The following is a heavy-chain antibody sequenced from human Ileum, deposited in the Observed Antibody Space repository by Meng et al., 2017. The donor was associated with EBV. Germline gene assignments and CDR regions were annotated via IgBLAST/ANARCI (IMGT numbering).Heavy chain of an antibody. CDR2: IYHSGST. J-gene: IGHJ4*02. CDR1: GGSISSINW. CDR3: ASGYGSEPNYYFDY. V-gene: IGHV4-4*02. Sequence: QVQLPESGSGLVKPSGXXXXXCXVSGGSISSINWWSWVRQPPGKGLEWIGEIYHSGSTNYNPSLKSRVTISVDKSKNQFSLKLSSVTAADTAVYYCASGYGSEPNYYFDYWGQGTLVTVSS. D-gene: IGHD3-10*01.